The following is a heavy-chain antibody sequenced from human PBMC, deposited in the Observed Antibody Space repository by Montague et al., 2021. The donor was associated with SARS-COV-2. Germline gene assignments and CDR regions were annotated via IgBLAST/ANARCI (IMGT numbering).Heavy chain of an antibody. Sequence: SETLSLTCAVYGASFSGYYWNFIRQTPGKGLEWLGEISHSGTTKYNPYLKSRFTISADTSKNQFSLTLTSVTAADTAVYFCARRPGRVWGLDVWGQGTTVTVSS. J-gene: IGHJ6*02. CDR1: GASFSGYY. V-gene: IGHV4-34*01. CDR2: ISHSGTT. CDR3: ARRPGRVWGLDV. D-gene: IGHD3-10*01.